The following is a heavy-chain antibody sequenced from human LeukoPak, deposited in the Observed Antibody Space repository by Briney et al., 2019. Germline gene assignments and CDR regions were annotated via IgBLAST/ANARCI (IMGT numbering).Heavy chain of an antibody. J-gene: IGHJ6*03. D-gene: IGHD3-10*01. Sequence: GGTLRLSCAASGFTFSSYGMSWVRQAPGKGLEWVSAISGSGGSTYYADSVKGRFTISRDNSKNTLYLQMNSLRAEDTAVYYCAKRGESYYYGSGSSYYYYYMDVWGKGTRSPSP. CDR2: ISGSGGST. V-gene: IGHV3-23*01. CDR3: AKRGESYYYGSGSSYYYYYMDV. CDR1: GFTFSSYG.